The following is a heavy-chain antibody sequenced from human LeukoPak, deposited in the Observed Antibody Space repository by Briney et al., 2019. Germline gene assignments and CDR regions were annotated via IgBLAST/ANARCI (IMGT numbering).Heavy chain of an antibody. CDR3: ARVPSITMIVVVNSDWFDP. CDR2: ISAYNGKT. Sequence: ASVKVSCKASGYTFTSYGISWVRQAPGQGLEWMGWISAYNGKTNYAQRLQGRVTMTTDTSTTTAYMELSSLRSEDTAVYYCARVPSITMIVVVNSDWFDPWGQGTLVTVSS. D-gene: IGHD3-22*01. V-gene: IGHV1-18*01. J-gene: IGHJ5*02. CDR1: GYTFTSYG.